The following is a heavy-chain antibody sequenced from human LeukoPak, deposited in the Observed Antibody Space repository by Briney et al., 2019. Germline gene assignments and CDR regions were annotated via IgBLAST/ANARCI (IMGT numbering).Heavy chain of an antibody. D-gene: IGHD2-15*01. CDR1: GFTFSSYA. J-gene: IGHJ6*03. V-gene: IGHV3-23*01. CDR3: AKNGDRGAYCSGGSCYPYYYYYMDV. Sequence: PGGSLRLSCAASGFTFSSYAVSWVRQTARKGLEWVSTVSGTGGSTYYADSVKGRFTISRDNSKNTLYLQMNSLRAEDTAVYYCAKNGDRGAYCSGGSCYPYYYYYMDVWGKGTTVTISS. CDR2: VSGTGGST.